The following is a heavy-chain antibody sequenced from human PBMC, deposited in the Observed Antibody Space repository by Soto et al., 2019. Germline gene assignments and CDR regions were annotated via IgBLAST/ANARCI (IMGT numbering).Heavy chain of an antibody. CDR3: ARDRGYYDSSGYSDDAFDI. D-gene: IGHD3-22*01. V-gene: IGHV4-59*01. Sequence: SETLSLTCTVSGGSISSYYWSWIRQPPGKGLEWLGYIYYSGSTNYNPSLKSRVTISVDTSKNQFSLKLSSVTAADTAVYYCARDRGYYDSSGYSDDAFDIWGQGTMVTVSS. CDR2: IYYSGST. J-gene: IGHJ3*02. CDR1: GGSISSYY.